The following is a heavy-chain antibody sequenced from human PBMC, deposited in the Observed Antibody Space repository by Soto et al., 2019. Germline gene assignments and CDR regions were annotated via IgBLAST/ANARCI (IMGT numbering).Heavy chain of an antibody. V-gene: IGHV4-39*07. D-gene: IGHD2-2*01. J-gene: IGHJ4*02. CDR2: INHRGSV. Sequence: SETLSLTCTVSGGGSISSSSYFWGWIRQPPGKGLEWIGSINHRGSVYYNPSLKSRVTISVDTSKNEYSLKLTSVTAADTAVYYCARVGTVVPAAIHYWGQGTLVTVSS. CDR1: GGGSISSSSYF. CDR3: ARVGTVVPAAIHY.